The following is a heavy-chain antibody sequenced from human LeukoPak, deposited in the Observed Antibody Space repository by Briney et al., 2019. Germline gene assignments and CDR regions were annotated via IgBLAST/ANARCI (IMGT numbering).Heavy chain of an antibody. D-gene: IGHD1-26*01. CDR2: IYYSGST. J-gene: IGHJ4*02. Sequence: SETLSLTCTVSGGSISSYCWSWIRQPPGKGLEWIGYIYYSGSTNYNPSLKSRVTISVDTSKNQFSLKLSSVTAADTAVYYCARGIVGATHFDYWGQGTLVTVSS. CDR1: GGSISSYC. CDR3: ARGIVGATHFDY. V-gene: IGHV4-59*01.